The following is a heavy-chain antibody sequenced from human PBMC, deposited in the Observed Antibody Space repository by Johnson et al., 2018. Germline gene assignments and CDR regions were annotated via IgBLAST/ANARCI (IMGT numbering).Heavy chain of an antibody. CDR3: ATDLLRTIAYNYYYMDL. CDR1: GGTFSSYT. D-gene: IGHD2-21*01. J-gene: IGHJ6*03. V-gene: IGHV3-15*01. CDR2: IKSKTDTGAK. Sequence: VQLVQSGAEVKKPGSSVKVSCKASGGTFSSYTISWVRQAPGQGLEWVGRIKSKTDTGAKDYAAPVKGRFTISRDDSKNTLYRQMNSLKTEDTAVYYFATDLLRTIAYNYYYMDLWGKGTTVTVSS.